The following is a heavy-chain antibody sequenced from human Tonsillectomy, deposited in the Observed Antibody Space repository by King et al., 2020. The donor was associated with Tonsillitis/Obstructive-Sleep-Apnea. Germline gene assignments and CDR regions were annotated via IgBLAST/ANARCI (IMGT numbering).Heavy chain of an antibody. D-gene: IGHD6-13*01. CDR1: GFTFSDYA. J-gene: IGHJ4*02. CDR3: ARDKSPYSSRGFDY. CDR2: ISYDGNYK. V-gene: IGHV3-30*01. Sequence: VQLVESGGCVVQPGRSLRLSCAASGFTFSDYAMHWVRQAPGKGLEWVAVISYDGNYKYYADSVKGRFTISRDNSKNTLYVQMNSLRAEDTAVYYCARDKSPYSSRGFDYWGQGTLVTVSS.